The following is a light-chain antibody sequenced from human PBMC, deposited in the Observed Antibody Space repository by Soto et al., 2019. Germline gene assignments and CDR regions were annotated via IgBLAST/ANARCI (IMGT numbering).Light chain of an antibody. CDR3: QQSSYSPLT. Sequence: EIVLTQSPGTLSLSPGERATLSCRASQSVTNNYLARYQQKPGQAPRLLIYSASSRATGIPDRFSGSGSGTDFTLTISRLEPEDFAVYFCQQSSYSPLTFGGGTKVEI. V-gene: IGKV3-20*01. CDR2: SAS. CDR1: QSVTNNY. J-gene: IGKJ4*01.